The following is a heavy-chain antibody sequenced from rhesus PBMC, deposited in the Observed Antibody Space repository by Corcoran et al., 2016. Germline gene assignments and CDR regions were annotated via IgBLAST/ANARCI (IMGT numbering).Heavy chain of an antibody. D-gene: IGHD2-15*01. CDR3: ARRRIGNYFDY. CDR2: IGGSSGRT. V-gene: IGHV4-127*01. J-gene: IGHJ4*01. Sequence: QVQLQESGPGLVKPSETLSLTCAVSGYSISSGYGWSWIRPPPGKGLEWIGYIGGSSGRTNYNPSLKSRVTISKDTSKNQFSLKLSSVTAADTAVYYCARRRIGNYFDYWGQGVLVTVSS. CDR1: GYSISSGYG.